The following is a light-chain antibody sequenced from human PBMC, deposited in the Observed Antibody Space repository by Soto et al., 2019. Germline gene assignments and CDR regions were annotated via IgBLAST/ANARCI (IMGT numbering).Light chain of an antibody. Sequence: DIQMTQSPSSLSASVGDTVTITCRASQGIIDYLAWYQQRPGKVPKLLIYAASTLQTGVPSRFSGSGAGTDFTLTISSLQPEDVGSYYCQKYDTAPQPFGQGTRVDIK. CDR3: QKYDTAPQP. CDR1: QGIIDY. CDR2: AAS. J-gene: IGKJ1*01. V-gene: IGKV1-27*01.